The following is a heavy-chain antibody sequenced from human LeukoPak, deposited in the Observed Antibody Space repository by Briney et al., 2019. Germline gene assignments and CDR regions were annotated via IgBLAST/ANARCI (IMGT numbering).Heavy chain of an antibody. D-gene: IGHD6-13*01. CDR2: IYYSGST. V-gene: IGHV4-39*07. Sequence: SETLSLTCTVSGGSISSSSYYWGWIRQPPGKGLEWIGSIYYSGSTYYNPSLKSRVTISVDTSKNQFSLKLSSVTAADTAVYYCARDLGTATRSGFDPWGQGTLVTVSS. CDR3: ARDLGTATRSGFDP. CDR1: GGSISSSSYY. J-gene: IGHJ5*02.